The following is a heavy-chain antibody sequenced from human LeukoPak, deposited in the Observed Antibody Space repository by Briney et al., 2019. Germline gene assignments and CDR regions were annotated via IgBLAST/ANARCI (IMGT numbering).Heavy chain of an antibody. CDR1: GYTFIGHN. D-gene: IGHD1-1*01. V-gene: IGHV1-2*02. J-gene: IGHJ3*02. CDR3: ARGRVHSWSDAFDI. CDR2: INSNSGGT. Sequence: GASVKVSCKASGYTFIGHNMHWGRHAPGQGLEWMGWINSNSGGTKYAQKFQGSVIMTRDTSISTAYMELSRLKSDDTAVYYCARGRVHSWSDAFDIWGQGATVTVSS.